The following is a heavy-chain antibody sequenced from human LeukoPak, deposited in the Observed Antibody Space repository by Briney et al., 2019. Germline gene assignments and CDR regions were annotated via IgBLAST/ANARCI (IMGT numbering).Heavy chain of an antibody. CDR2: ISSTSSAI. V-gene: IGHV3-48*04. CDR3: ARVIGSYGDSAY. CDR1: GFTFSSYW. D-gene: IGHD3-16*01. Sequence: GGSLRPSCAASGFTFSSYWMSWVRQAPGKGLEWLSYISSTSSAIYYADSLKGRFTISRDNAKNSLYLQMNSLRAEDTAVYYCARVIGSYGDSAYWGQGTLVTVSS. J-gene: IGHJ4*02.